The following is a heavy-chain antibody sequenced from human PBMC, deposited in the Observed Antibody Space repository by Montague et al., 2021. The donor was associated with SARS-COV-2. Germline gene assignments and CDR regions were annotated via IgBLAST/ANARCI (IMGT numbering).Heavy chain of an antibody. CDR3: ARFGSGTLEFDL. CDR2: IRTTGHT. CDR1: GDSISTGIYY. V-gene: IGHV4-61*02. J-gene: IGHJ4*02. Sequence: TLSLTCTVSGDSISTGIYYWSWIRQPDGKGLEWIGRIRTTGHTDYNSSLESRVFMSVDTSTNQFSLSLTSVTAADTAVYFCARFGSGTLEFDLWGQGTLVTVSS. D-gene: IGHD1-26*01.